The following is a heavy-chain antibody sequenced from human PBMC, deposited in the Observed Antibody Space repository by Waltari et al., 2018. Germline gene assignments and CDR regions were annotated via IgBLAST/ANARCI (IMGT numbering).Heavy chain of an antibody. J-gene: IGHJ6*03. CDR3: ARVGGIYCSSTRCYGDYYYYMDS. D-gene: IGHD2-2*01. CDR1: GGSISSSSYY. CDR2: IYSSGAG. Sequence: QLQLQESGPGLVTPSETLSLTCTVSGGSISSSSYYWGWIRQPPGKGLEWIGSIYSSGAGDYKPPLNDGVTKAVDTATHEGCLELSSVTAADTAAYYCARVGGIYCSSTRCYGDYYYYMDSCGKGTTVTICS. V-gene: IGHV4-39*07.